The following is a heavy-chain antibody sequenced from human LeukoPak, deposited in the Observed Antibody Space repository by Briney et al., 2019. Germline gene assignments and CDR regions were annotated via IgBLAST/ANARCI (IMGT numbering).Heavy chain of an antibody. J-gene: IGHJ4*02. CDR1: GFTFSSYG. CDR3: ARLAYGDYYFDY. CDR2: ISGSGGST. Sequence: GGSLRLSCAASGFTFSSYGMSWVRQAPGKGLEWVSAISGSGGSTYYADSVKGRFTISRDNAKNSLYLQMNSLRAEDTALYYCARLAYGDYYFDYWGQGTLVTVSS. V-gene: IGHV3-23*01. D-gene: IGHD4-17*01.